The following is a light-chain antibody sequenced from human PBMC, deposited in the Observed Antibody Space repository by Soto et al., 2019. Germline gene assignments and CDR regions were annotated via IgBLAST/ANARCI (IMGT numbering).Light chain of an antibody. J-gene: IGKJ2*01. CDR2: DAS. CDR3: QQYGSSAYT. Sequence: EIVLTQSPGTLSLSPGERATLSCRASQSVSSSYLAWYQQKPGQAPRLLIYDASSRATGIPDRFSGSGSGTDFPPPTSSLEPEDFAVYYCQQYGSSAYTLGQGNKLEIK. V-gene: IGKV3-20*01. CDR1: QSVSSSY.